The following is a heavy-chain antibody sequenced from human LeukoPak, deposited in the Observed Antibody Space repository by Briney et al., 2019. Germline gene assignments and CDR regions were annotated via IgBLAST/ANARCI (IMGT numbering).Heavy chain of an antibody. D-gene: IGHD3-22*01. V-gene: IGHV4-59*01. J-gene: IGHJ4*02. CDR2: IYYSGST. Sequence: SETLSLTCTVSGGSISSYHWSWIRQPPGKGLEWIGYIYYSGSTNYNPSLKSRVTISVDTSKNQFSLKLSSVTAADTAVYYCARVGYDGSGHYYFDYWGQGTLVTVSS. CDR1: GGSISSYH. CDR3: ARVGYDGSGHYYFDY.